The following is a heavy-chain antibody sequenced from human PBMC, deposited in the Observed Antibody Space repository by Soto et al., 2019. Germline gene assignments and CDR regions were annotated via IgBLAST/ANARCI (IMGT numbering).Heavy chain of an antibody. CDR1: GFTFSSYA. CDR2: ISGSGGST. Sequence: PGGFLRLSCAASGFTFSSYAMSWVRQAPGKGLEWVSAISGSGGSTYYADSVKGRFTISRDDSKNTLYLQMNSLRAEDTAVYYCAKLLPSTSCYAYHGPCDAFDIWGQGTMVTVSS. J-gene: IGHJ3*02. CDR3: AKLLPSTSCYAYHGPCDAFDI. D-gene: IGHD2-2*01. V-gene: IGHV3-23*01.